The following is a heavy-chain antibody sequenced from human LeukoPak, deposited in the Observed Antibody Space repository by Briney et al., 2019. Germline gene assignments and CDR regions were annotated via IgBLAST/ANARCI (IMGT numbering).Heavy chain of an antibody. CDR3: ARFDIGHNLASFDY. D-gene: IGHD5-12*01. CDR2: IYYSGST. V-gene: IGHV4-31*03. Sequence: SETLSLTCTVSGGSISSGGYYWSWIRQHPGKGLEWIGYIYYSGSTYYNPSLKSRVTISVDTSKNQFPLKLSSVTAADTAVYYCARFDIGHNLASFDYWGQGTLVTVSS. J-gene: IGHJ4*02. CDR1: GGSISSGGYY.